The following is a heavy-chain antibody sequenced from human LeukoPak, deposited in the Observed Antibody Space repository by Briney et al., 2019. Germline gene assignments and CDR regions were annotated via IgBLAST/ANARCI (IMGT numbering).Heavy chain of an antibody. J-gene: IGHJ4*02. V-gene: IGHV3-74*01. CDR3: ARVRDGPDYGDHMDY. CDR2: INSDGSST. Sequence: PGGSLRLSCAASGFTFSSYWMHWVRQAPGKGLVWVSRINSDGSSTSYADSVKGRFTMSRDNAKNTLYLQMNSLRVEDTAVYYCARVRDGPDYGDHMDYWGQGTLVTVSS. D-gene: IGHD4-17*01. CDR1: GFTFSSYW.